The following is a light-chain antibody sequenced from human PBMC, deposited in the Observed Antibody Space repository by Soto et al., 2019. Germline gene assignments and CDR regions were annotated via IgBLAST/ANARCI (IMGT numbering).Light chain of an antibody. V-gene: IGLV2-14*01. Sequence: QSAVTQPASESGSPGQSITISCTGTSSDVGANNAVSWYQQHPGKAPKLIIYEVRNRPPGVSNRFSGSKSGNGASLTISGLQAEDEADYYCSSYTSTSTWVFGGGTKLTVL. CDR2: EVR. J-gene: IGLJ3*02. CDR3: SSYTSTSTWV. CDR1: SSDVGANNA.